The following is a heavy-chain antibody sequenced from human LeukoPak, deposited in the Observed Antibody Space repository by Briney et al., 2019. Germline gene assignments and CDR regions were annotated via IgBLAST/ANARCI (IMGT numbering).Heavy chain of an antibody. CDR1: GFTFSSYS. CDR3: ARVYTAMVGAFDI. V-gene: IGHV3-21*01. Sequence: GGSLRLSCAASGFTFSSYSMNWVRQAPGKGLEWVSSISSSSSYIYYADSAKGRFTISRDTAKNSLYLQMNSLRAEDTAVYYCARVYTAMVGAFDIWGQGTMVTVSS. J-gene: IGHJ3*02. D-gene: IGHD5-18*01. CDR2: ISSSSSYI.